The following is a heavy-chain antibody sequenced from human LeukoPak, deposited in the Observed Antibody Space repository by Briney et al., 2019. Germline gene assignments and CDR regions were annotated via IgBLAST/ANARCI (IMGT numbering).Heavy chain of an antibody. J-gene: IGHJ4*02. V-gene: IGHV3-23*01. Sequence: PGGSLRLSCAASGFTFSSYAMSWVRQAPGKGLEWVSAISGSGGSTYYADSVKGRFTISRDNSKNTLYLQMNSLRAEDTAVYYCARGYGSGSYYNVALDYWGQGTLVTVSS. CDR3: ARGYGSGSYYNVALDY. D-gene: IGHD3-10*01. CDR1: GFTFSSYA. CDR2: ISGSGGST.